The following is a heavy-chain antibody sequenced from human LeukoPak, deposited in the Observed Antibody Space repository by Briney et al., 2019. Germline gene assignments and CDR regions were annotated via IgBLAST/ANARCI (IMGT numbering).Heavy chain of an antibody. J-gene: IGHJ6*04. Sequence: GGSLRLSCAASGFTFSSYEMNCVRQAPGKGLEWVSYISSSGSTIYYADSVKGRFTISRGNAKNSLYLQMNSLRAEDTAVYYCAELGIPMIGGVWGKGTTVTISS. D-gene: IGHD3-10*02. V-gene: IGHV3-48*03. CDR1: GFTFSSYE. CDR2: ISSSGSTI. CDR3: AELGIPMIGGV.